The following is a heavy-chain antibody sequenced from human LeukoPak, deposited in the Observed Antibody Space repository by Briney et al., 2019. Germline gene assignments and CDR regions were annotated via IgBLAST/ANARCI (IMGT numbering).Heavy chain of an antibody. D-gene: IGHD3-22*01. CDR1: GYTFSSYY. CDR2: INPSGGTT. CDR3: ARGAPGRVYDSSKRGLFDP. J-gene: IGHJ5*02. Sequence: GAPVKVSCKASGYTFSSYYMHWVRQAPGQGLEWMGIINPSGGTTSYAQKFQGRLTMTRDTSTSTVFMELSSLRSEDTAVYYCARGAPGRVYDSSKRGLFDPWGQGTLVTVSS. V-gene: IGHV1-46*01.